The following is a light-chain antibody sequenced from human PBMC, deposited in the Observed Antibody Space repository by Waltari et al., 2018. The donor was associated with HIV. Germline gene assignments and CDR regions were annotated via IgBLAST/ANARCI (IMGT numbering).Light chain of an antibody. CDR1: SSNIGRNY. Sequence: QSVLTQPPSASGTPGQRVTISCSGSSSNIGRNYVYWYQQLPGPAPKLLICRNNQWPSGVPDRFSGSKSGTSASLAISGLRSEDEADYYCAAWNDSLSGYVFGTGTKVTV. J-gene: IGLJ1*01. CDR2: RNN. CDR3: AAWNDSLSGYV. V-gene: IGLV1-47*01.